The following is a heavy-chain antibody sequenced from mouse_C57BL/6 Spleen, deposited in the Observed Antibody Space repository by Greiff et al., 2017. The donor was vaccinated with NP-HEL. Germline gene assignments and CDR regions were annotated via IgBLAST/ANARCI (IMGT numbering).Heavy chain of an antibody. Sequence: QVQLQQPGAELVRPGSSVKLSCKASGYTFTSYWMHWVKQRPIQGLEWIGNIDPSDSETHYNQKFKDKATLTVDKSSSTAYMQLSSLTSEDSAVYYCARGYYGSSYSAMDYWGQGTSVTVSS. CDR2: IDPSDSET. V-gene: IGHV1-52*01. CDR3: ARGYYGSSYSAMDY. CDR1: GYTFTSYW. J-gene: IGHJ4*01. D-gene: IGHD1-1*01.